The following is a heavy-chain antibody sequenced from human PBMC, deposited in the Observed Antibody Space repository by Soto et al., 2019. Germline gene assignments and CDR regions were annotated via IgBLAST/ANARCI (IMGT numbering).Heavy chain of an antibody. CDR2: IYYSGST. Sequence: QVQLQESGPGLVKPSETLSLTCTVSGGSISSYYWIRQPPGKGLEWIGYIYYSGSTNYNPSLKSRVXIXXDTSKNQFSLKLSSVTAADTAVYYCAGEDCSGGSCSYALDYWGQGTLVTVSS. J-gene: IGHJ4*02. D-gene: IGHD2-15*01. CDR3: AGEDCSGGSCSYALDY. CDR1: GGSISSYY. V-gene: IGHV4-59*01.